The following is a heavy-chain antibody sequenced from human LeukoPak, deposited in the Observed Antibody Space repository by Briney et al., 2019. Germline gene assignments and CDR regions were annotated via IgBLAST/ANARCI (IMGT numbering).Heavy chain of an antibody. D-gene: IGHD1-1*01. CDR2: ILQDGSQE. CDR3: ARDPDTTG. J-gene: IGHJ4*02. Sequence: GGSLRLSCAASGFTISSYWMTWVRQAPGKGLEWVANILQDGSQEYYVDSVKGRFTISRDNAKNSLYLQMNSLRAEDTAVYYCARDPDTTGWGQGTLVTVSS. CDR1: GFTISSYW. V-gene: IGHV3-7*01.